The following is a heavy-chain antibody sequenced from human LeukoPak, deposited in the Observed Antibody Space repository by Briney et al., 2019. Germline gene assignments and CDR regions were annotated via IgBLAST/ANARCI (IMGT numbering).Heavy chain of an antibody. CDR3: AKDVTVTTVFYFDY. V-gene: IGHV3-23*01. Sequence: GGSLRLSCAASGFTFSDYYMSWIRQAPGKGLEWVSAISGSGGSTYYADSVKGRFTISRDNSKNTLYLQMNSLRAEDTAVYYCAKDVTVTTVFYFDYWGQGTLVTVSS. D-gene: IGHD4-11*01. CDR1: GFTFSDYY. CDR2: ISGSGGST. J-gene: IGHJ4*02.